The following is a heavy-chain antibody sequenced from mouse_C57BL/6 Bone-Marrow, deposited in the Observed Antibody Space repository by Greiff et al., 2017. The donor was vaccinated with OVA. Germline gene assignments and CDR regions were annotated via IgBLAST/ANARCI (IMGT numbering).Heavy chain of an antibody. CDR3: AREGLSNDGFYYYSMDY. Sequence: EVMLVESEGGLVQPGSSMKLSCTASGFTFSDYYMAWVRQVPEKGLEWVAKINYDGSSTYYLASLKSRFIISRDNAKHILYLQMSSLKSEDTATYYCAREGLSNDGFYYYSMDYWGQGTSVPVSS. CDR2: INYDGSST. V-gene: IGHV5-16*01. J-gene: IGHJ4*01. D-gene: IGHD2-12*01. CDR1: GFTFSDYY.